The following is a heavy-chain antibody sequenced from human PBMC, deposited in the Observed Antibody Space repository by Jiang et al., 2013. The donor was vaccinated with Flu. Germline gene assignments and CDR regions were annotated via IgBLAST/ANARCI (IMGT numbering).Heavy chain of an antibody. CDR3: AKDPAARRGYYYYGMDV. J-gene: IGHJ6*02. D-gene: IGHD6-6*01. Sequence: KGRFTISRDNAKNSLYLQMNSLRAEDTALYYCAKDPAARRGYYYYGMDVWGQGTTVTVSS. V-gene: IGHV3-9*01.